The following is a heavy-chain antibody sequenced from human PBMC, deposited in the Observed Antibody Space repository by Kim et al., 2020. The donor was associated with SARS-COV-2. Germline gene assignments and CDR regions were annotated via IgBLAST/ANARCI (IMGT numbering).Heavy chain of an antibody. J-gene: IGHJ4*02. V-gene: IGHV1-18*01. D-gene: IGHD6-6*01. CDR2: T. Sequence: TDYAPKFQGRDTMTTDTSTSAAYMELRSLTSDDTAVYYCARVYSSSSFGYWGQGTLVSVSS. CDR3: ARVYSSSSFGY.